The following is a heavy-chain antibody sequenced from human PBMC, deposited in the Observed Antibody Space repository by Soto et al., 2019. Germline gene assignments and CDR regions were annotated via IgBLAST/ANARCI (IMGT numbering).Heavy chain of an antibody. V-gene: IGHV4-39*01. D-gene: IGHD4-4*01. CDR1: GGSISSRTFW. CDR3: ARHPRDDYNYGGSGIFDY. J-gene: IGHJ4*02. Sequence: TLSLTCSVSGGSISSRTFWWAWIRQPPGKGLEWIGDMYYSGSSYSSPSLKGRVTLSVDTSKNQLSLKLNSVTAADTAVYYCARHPRDDYNYGGSGIFDYWGQGTLVTVSS. CDR2: MYYSGSS.